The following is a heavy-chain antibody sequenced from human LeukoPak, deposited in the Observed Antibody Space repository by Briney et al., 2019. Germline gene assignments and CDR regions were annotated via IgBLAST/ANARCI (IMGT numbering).Heavy chain of an antibody. Sequence: GGSLRLSCAASGFTFSSYEMNWVRQAPGKGLEWVSYISSSGSTIYYADSVKGRFTISRDNAKNSLYLQMNSLRAEDTAVYYCATPRAGATHDAFDIWGQGTMVTVSS. V-gene: IGHV3-48*03. D-gene: IGHD1-26*01. J-gene: IGHJ3*02. CDR3: ATPRAGATHDAFDI. CDR1: GFTFSSYE. CDR2: ISSSGSTI.